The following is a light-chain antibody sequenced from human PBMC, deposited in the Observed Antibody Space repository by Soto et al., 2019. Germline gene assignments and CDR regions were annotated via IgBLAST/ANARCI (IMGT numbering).Light chain of an antibody. CDR2: AAS. J-gene: IGKJ2*01. CDR3: LQDYNYPPYT. V-gene: IGKV1-6*01. Sequence: AIQMTQSPSSLSASVGDRVTITCRASQGIRNDLGWYQQKPGKAPKLLIYAASSLPSGVPSRFSGSGSGTDFTLTISSLQPEDFATYYCLQDYNYPPYTFGQGTKLEIK. CDR1: QGIRND.